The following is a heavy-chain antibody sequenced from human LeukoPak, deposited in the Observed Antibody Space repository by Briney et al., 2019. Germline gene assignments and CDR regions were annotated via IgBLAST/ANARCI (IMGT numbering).Heavy chain of an antibody. CDR3: ARAPYYDILTGLDY. Sequence: SVKVSCKASGYTFTSYGISWVRQAPGQGLEWMGGIIPIFGTANYAQKFQGRVTITADESTGTAYMELSSLRSEDTAVYYCARAPYYDILTGLDYWGQGTLVTVSS. CDR2: IIPIFGTA. CDR1: GYTFTSYG. V-gene: IGHV1-69*13. D-gene: IGHD3-9*01. J-gene: IGHJ4*02.